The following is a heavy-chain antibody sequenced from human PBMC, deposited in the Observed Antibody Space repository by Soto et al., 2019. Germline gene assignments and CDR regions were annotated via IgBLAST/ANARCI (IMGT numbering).Heavy chain of an antibody. Sequence: SQTLSLTCAISGDSVSSNSAAWNWIRQSPSRGLEWLGRTYYRSKWYNDYAVSVKSRITINPDTSKNQFSLQLNSVTPEDTAVYYCARDSCLGLGNGYGMDVWGQGTTVTVSS. D-gene: IGHD3-16*01. J-gene: IGHJ6*02. CDR2: TYYRSKWYN. CDR1: GDSVSSNSAA. CDR3: ARDSCLGLGNGYGMDV. V-gene: IGHV6-1*01.